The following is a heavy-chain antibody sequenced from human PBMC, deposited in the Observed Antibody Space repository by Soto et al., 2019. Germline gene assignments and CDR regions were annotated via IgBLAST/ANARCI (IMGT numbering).Heavy chain of an antibody. J-gene: IGHJ4*02. CDR3: ARANYYGSPGDFDY. CDR2: ISSSSSTI. Sequence: EVQLVESGGGLVQPGGSLRLSCAASGFTFSSYSMNWVRQAPGKGLEWVSNISSSSSTIYYADSVKGRFTISRDNAKNSLYLQMNSLRAEDTAVYYCARANYYGSPGDFDYWGQGTLVTVSS. CDR1: GFTFSSYS. V-gene: IGHV3-48*01. D-gene: IGHD3-10*01.